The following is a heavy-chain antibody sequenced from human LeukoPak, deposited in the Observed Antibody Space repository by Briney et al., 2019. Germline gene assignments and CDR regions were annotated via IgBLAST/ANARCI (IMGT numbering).Heavy chain of an antibody. J-gene: IGHJ4*02. CDR3: ARQRGYYYVFDY. CDR2: IYYSGST. Sequence: SETLSLTCTVSGGSISSSSYYWGWIRQPPGKGLEWIGSIYYSGSTYYNPSLKSRVTISVDTSKNQFSLKLSSVTAADTAVYYCARQRGYYYVFDYWGQGTLVTVSS. D-gene: IGHD3-22*01. CDR1: GGSISSSSYY. V-gene: IGHV4-39*01.